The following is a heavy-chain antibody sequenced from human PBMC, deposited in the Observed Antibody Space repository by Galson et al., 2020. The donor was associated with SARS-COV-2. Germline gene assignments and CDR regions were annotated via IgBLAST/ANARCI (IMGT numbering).Heavy chain of an antibody. CDR2: ISTYNGNE. J-gene: IGHJ6*03. D-gene: IGHD6-19*01. CDR3: ARSGSQWQVPIYYFYMDV. CDR1: GYTFLNYA. V-gene: IGHV1-18*04. Sequence: ASVKVSCKASGYTFLNYAISRVRQAPGQGLEWMGWISTYNGNEKYAQKVQGRVTMTTDTSTNTAYMELRSLRSDDTAVYYCARSGSQWQVPIYYFYMDVWGEGTTVTVSS.